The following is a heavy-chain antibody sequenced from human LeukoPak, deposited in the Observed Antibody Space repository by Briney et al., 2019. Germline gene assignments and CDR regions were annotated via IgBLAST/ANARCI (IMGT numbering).Heavy chain of an antibody. V-gene: IGHV4-4*07. D-gene: IGHD1-26*01. CDR1: GGSVGSYY. CDR3: AKDVSMHVSHYRWYFDL. CDR2: MFISGST. Sequence: PSETLSLTCTVSGGSVGSYYWSWIRQPAGKGLEWIRRMFISGSTYYNPSLKNRVTMSVDTSKNQFSLKLSSVTAADTAVYYCAKDVSMHVSHYRWYFDLWGRGNLVTVSS. J-gene: IGHJ2*01.